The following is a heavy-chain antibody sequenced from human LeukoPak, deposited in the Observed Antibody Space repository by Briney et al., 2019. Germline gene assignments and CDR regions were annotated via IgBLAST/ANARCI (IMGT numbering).Heavy chain of an antibody. V-gene: IGHV4-39*07. CDR3: AREGGPYRPLDY. CDR1: GGSISSSGYY. J-gene: IGHJ4*02. Sequence: SETLSLTCTVSGGSISSSGYYWGWIRQPPGKGLEWIGSIYYSGSTYYNPSLESRVTMSVDMSENHISLKLTSVTAADTAVYYCAREGGPYRPLDYSGQGTLVTVSS. CDR2: IYYSGST.